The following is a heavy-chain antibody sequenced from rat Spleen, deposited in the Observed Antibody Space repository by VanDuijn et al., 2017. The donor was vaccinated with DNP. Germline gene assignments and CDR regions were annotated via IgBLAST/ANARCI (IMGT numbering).Heavy chain of an antibody. V-gene: IGHV5-58*01. CDR2: INPDGSNT. CDR3: KNDLQWYAMDA. Sequence: EVQLVESGGGLVPPGRSLKLSCVASGFTFSTYWMFWIRQAPGKGLEWVASINPDGSNTYCQDSVKGRFTISRDNAENTVYWEMNSLRSEDTATYYCKNDLQWYAMDAWGQGSSVTVSS. CDR1: GFTFSTYW. D-gene: IGHD3-2*01. J-gene: IGHJ4*01.